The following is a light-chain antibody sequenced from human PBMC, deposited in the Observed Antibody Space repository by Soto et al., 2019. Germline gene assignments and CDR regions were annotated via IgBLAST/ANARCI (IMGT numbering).Light chain of an antibody. CDR2: DAS. V-gene: IGKV3-20*01. CDR3: QQYNSYPWT. CDR1: QTVRNNY. J-gene: IGKJ5*01. Sequence: EFVLTQSPRTLSLSPGERAPLSCRASQTVRNNYLAWYQQKPGQAPRLLIYDASSRATGIPDRFSGGGSGTDFTLTISRMEPEDFAVYYCQQYNSYPWTFGLGTRLEI.